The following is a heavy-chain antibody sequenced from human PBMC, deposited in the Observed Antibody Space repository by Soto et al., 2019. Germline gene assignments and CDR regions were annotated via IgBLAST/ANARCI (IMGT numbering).Heavy chain of an antibody. D-gene: IGHD2-2*01. V-gene: IGHV3-23*01. J-gene: IGHJ4*02. CDR3: ANSQKVLSTSFDY. CDR1: GFTFSSYA. CDR2: ISGSGGPT. Sequence: GCSLRLSCVASGFTFSSYALNWFRQAPGRGLEWVSAISGSGGPTYYADSVKGRFTISRDNSKNTLFLQMNSLRAEDAAIYYWANSQKVLSTSFDYWGQGSLVTVS.